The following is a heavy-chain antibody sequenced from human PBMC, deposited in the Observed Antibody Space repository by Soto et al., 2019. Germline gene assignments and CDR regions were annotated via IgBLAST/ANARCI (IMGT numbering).Heavy chain of an antibody. Sequence: AGGSLRLSCAASGFTFSSYAMSWVRQAPGKGLEWVSAISGSGGSTYYADSVKGRFTISRDNSKNTLYLQMNSLRAEDTAVYYCAKSHYKDIVVVVALDVGDAFDIWGQGTMVTVSS. V-gene: IGHV3-23*01. CDR1: GFTFSSYA. D-gene: IGHD2-15*01. CDR2: ISGSGGST. CDR3: AKSHYKDIVVVVALDVGDAFDI. J-gene: IGHJ3*02.